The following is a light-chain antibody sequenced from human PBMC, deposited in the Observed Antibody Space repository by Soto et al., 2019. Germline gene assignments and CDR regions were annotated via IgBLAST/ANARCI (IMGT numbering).Light chain of an antibody. CDR1: QTISSNY. J-gene: IGKJ1*01. CDR2: GTS. CDR3: QQYVSWT. V-gene: IGKV3-20*01. Sequence: EIVLTQSPGTLSVSPGERATLSCRASQTISSNYLAWYQQKPGQAPSLIIYGTSSRATGIPDRFSGSGSGTDFTLTISRLEAEDSAIYYCQQYVSWTFGQGTKVEIK.